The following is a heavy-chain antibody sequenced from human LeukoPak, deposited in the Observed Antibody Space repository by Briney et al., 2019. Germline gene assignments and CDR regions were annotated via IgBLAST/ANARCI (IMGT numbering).Heavy chain of an antibody. CDR2: IIPILGIA. V-gene: IGHV1-69*04. J-gene: IGHJ5*02. D-gene: IGHD3-10*01. CDR3: ARVSMVRGVIIDWFDP. CDR1: GGTFSSYA. Sequence: ASVKVSCKASGGTFSSYAISWVRQAPGQGLEWMGRIIPILGIANYAQKFQGRATITADKSTSTAYMELSSLRSEDTAVYYCARVSMVRGVIIDWFDPWGQGTLVTVSS.